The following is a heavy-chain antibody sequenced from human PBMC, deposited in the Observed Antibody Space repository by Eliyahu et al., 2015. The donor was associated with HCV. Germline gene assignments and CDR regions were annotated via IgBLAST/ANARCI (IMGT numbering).Heavy chain of an antibody. CDR1: GFTFSSYE. V-gene: IGHV3-48*03. CDR3: ARGGYDILTGYYYYYYGMDV. D-gene: IGHD3-9*01. Sequence: EVQLVESGGGLVQPGGSLRLSCAASGFTFSSYEMNWVRQAPGKGLGWVSYISSSGSTIYYADSVKGRFTISRDNAKNSLYLQMNSLRAEDTAVYYCARGGYDILTGYYYYYYGMDVWGQGTTVTVSS. J-gene: IGHJ6*02. CDR2: ISSSGSTI.